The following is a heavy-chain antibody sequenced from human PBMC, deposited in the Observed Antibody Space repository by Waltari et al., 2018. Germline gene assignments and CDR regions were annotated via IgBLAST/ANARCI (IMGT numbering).Heavy chain of an antibody. D-gene: IGHD4-17*01. CDR3: ARDEYGDYTPRSLQH. V-gene: IGHV4-30-4*08. CDR1: GDSITSGDYY. Sequence: QVQLQESGPGLVKPSQTLSLSCTVSGDSITSGDYYWSWIRQPPGKGLEWIGNFYYTGSTYYNPSLESRVSISVDTSNKQFSLKLRSVTAADTAIYFCARDEYGDYTPRSLQHRGPAALLTLSS. CDR2: FYYTGST. J-gene: IGHJ1*01.